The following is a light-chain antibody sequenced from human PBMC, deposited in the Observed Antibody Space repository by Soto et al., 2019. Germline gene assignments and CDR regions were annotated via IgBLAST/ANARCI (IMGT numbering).Light chain of an antibody. CDR3: QHYNNWPPWT. CDR1: QSVSSN. J-gene: IGKJ1*01. CDR2: GAS. Sequence: EIVMTQSPATLSVSPGERATLSCRARQSVSSNLAWYQQKHGQSPRLLIYGASTRATGIPARFSGSGSGTEFTRTISSLQSAGFDVYYCQHYNNWPPWTFGQGTKVEIK. V-gene: IGKV3-15*01.